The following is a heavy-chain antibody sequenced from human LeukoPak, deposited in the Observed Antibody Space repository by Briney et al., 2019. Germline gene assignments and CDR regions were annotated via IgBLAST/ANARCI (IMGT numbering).Heavy chain of an antibody. CDR3: ASYLKNYGSGSYYNSYYYYYGMDV. V-gene: IGHV1-69*13. CDR1: GGTFSSYA. D-gene: IGHD3-10*01. CDR2: IIPIFGTA. Sequence: SVKVSCKASGGTFSSYAISWVRQAPGQGLEWMGGIIPIFGTANYAQKFQGRVTITADESTSTAYMELSSLRSEDTAVYYCASYLKNYGSGSYYNSYYYYYGMDVWVKGATVTVSS. J-gene: IGHJ6*04.